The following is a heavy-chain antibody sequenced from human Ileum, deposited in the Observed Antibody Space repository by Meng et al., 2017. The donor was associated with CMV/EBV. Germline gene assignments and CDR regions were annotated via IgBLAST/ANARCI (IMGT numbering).Heavy chain of an antibody. Sequence: CAVSGFTCSNDWMSWVRQAPGKGLEWVGRIKNKLDGGSTDYAASVRGRFTISRDDSRDTLYLQMTSLKIEDTALYFCATYNARNALKLWGQGTMVTVSS. V-gene: IGHV3-15*01. D-gene: IGHD5-24*01. CDR1: GFTCSNDW. CDR2: IKNKLDGGST. J-gene: IGHJ3*01. CDR3: ATYNARNALKL.